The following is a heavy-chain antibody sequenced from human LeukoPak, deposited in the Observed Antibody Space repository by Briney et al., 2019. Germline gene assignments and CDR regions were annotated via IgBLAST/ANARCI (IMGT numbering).Heavy chain of an antibody. CDR3: AKGTEYYGSGSHFDY. D-gene: IGHD3-10*01. J-gene: IGHJ4*02. CDR1: GFTFSSYA. Sequence: GGSLRLSCAASGFTFSSYAMSWVRQAPGKGLEWVSGISGSGGSTYYADSVKGRFTISRDNSKNTVYLQMNSLRAEDTAAYYCAKGTEYYGSGSHFDYWGQGALATVSS. V-gene: IGHV3-23*01. CDR2: ISGSGGST.